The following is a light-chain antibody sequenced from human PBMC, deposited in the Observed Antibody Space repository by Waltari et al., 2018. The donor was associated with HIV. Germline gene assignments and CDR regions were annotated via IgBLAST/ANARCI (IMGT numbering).Light chain of an antibody. CDR3: QSHDSTLSAYV. CDR2: HND. J-gene: IGLJ1*01. V-gene: IGLV1-40*01. Sequence: QSMLTQPPSVSGAPGQRVTISCTGSSSNIGAGYDVHWYQQLPGAAPKLLIYHNDKRPSGFPDRFSGSKSGTSASLAITGLQAEDEADYYCQSHDSTLSAYVFGTGTKVTVL. CDR1: SSNIGAGYD.